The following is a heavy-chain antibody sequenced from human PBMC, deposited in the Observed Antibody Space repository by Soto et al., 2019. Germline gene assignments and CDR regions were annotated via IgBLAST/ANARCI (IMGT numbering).Heavy chain of an antibody. V-gene: IGHV4-59*01. Sequence: SETLSLTCTVSGGSISSDYWSWIRQSPGKGLEWIGYIYYSGSTNYNPSLKSRVTISVDTSKNQFSLKLSSVTAADTAVYYCARGEDRVAMPSGHWGQGTLVTPLL. D-gene: IGHD2-2*01. CDR3: ARGEDRVAMPSGH. CDR1: GGSISSDY. J-gene: IGHJ4*02. CDR2: IYYSGST.